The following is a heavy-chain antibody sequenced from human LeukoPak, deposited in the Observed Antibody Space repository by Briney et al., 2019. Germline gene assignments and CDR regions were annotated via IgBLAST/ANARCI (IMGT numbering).Heavy chain of an antibody. CDR3: ARERWNDY. V-gene: IGHV1-2*06. CDR2: INPNSGGT. D-gene: IGHD1-1*01. Sequence: ASVKVSCKASGYTFTDYYIQWVRQAPGQGLEWMGRINPNSGGTNYAQKLQGRVTMTRDTSISTAYMELTSLTSDDTAVYYCARERWNDYWGQGTLVTVSS. J-gene: IGHJ4*02. CDR1: GYTFTDYY.